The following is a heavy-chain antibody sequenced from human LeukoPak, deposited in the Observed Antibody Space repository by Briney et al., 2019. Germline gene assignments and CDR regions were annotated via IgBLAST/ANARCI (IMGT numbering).Heavy chain of an antibody. J-gene: IGHJ4*02. CDR1: GHTFTSYG. CDR3: ARGLTLRGYSYGSPDY. D-gene: IGHD5-18*01. CDR2: ISAYNGNT. Sequence: ASVKVSCKASGHTFTSYGISWVRQAPGQGLEWMGWISAYNGNTNYAQKLQGRVTMTTDTSTSTAYMELRSLRSEDTAVYYCARGLTLRGYSYGSPDYWGQGTLVTVSS. V-gene: IGHV1-18*01.